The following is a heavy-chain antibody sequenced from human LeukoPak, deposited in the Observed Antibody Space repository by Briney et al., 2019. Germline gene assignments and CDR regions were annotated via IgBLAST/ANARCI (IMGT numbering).Heavy chain of an antibody. Sequence: PSETLSLTCAVYGGSFSGYYWSWIRQPPGKGLEWIGEINHSGSTNYNPSLKSRVTISVDTPKNQFSLKLSSVTAADTAVYYCARGGVPYGDYYWFDPWGQGTLVTVSS. J-gene: IGHJ5*02. V-gene: IGHV4-34*01. CDR3: ARGGVPYGDYYWFDP. D-gene: IGHD4-17*01. CDR2: INHSGST. CDR1: GGSFSGYY.